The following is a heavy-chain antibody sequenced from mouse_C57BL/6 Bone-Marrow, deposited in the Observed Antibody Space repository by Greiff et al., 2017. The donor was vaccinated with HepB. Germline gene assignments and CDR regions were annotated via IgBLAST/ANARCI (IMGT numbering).Heavy chain of an antibody. D-gene: IGHD1-1*01. CDR2: IWSGGST. J-gene: IGHJ3*01. CDR3: ASPLYGSSWFAY. V-gene: IGHV2-2*01. CDR1: GFSLTSYG. Sequence: VQLQQSGPGLVQPSQSLSITCTVSGFSLTSYGVHWVRQSPGKGLEWLGVIWSGGSTDYNAAFISRLGISKDNSKSQVFFKMNSLQADDTAIYYCASPLYGSSWFAYWGQGTLVTVSA.